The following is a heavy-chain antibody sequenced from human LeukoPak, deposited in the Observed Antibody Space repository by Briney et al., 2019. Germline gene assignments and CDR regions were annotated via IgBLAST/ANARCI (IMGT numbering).Heavy chain of an antibody. D-gene: IGHD3-22*01. CDR3: ARDHYVSNYYDSSGSPRNYFDY. Sequence: SQTLSLTCTVSGGSISSGDYYWSWICQPPGKGLEWIGYIYYSGSTYYNPSLKSRVTISVDTSKNQFSLKLSSVTAADTAVYYCARDHYVSNYYDSSGSPRNYFDYWGQGTLVTVSS. CDR1: GGSISSGDYY. J-gene: IGHJ4*02. CDR2: IYYSGST. V-gene: IGHV4-30-4*01.